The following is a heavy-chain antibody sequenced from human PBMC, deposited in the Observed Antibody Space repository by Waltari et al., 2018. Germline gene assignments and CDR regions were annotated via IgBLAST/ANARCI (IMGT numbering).Heavy chain of an antibody. CDR3: ARGIQGRFDP. V-gene: IGHV4-38-2*02. CDR1: GDSISRGYY. Sequence: QVQLQESGPGLVKSSETLSLTCSLTGDSISRGYYWGWIRQTPGEGLDWIGSIYYSGTAYYNPSLNSRVTISLDMSKNDISLKLSSVTAADTAVYYCARGIQGRFDPWGQGTLVTVAS. CDR2: IYYSGTA. J-gene: IGHJ5*02.